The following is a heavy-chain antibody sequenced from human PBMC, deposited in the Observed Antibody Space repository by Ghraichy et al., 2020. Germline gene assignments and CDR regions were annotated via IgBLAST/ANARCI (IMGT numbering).Heavy chain of an antibody. D-gene: IGHD5-24*01. CDR3: ANEEAYNPHPH. Sequence: GGSLRLSCAASGFTFSNYGMHWVRQAPGKGLEWVAFVRYDGSYKYYADSVRGRFTISRDNSKNTLYLQMDSLRPEDTAVYYCANEEAYNPHPHWGQGTLVTVSS. CDR2: VRYDGSYK. CDR1: GFTFSNYG. V-gene: IGHV3-30*02. J-gene: IGHJ4*02.